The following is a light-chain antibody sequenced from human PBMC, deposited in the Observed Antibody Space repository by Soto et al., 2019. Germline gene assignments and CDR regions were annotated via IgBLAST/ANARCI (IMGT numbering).Light chain of an antibody. J-gene: IGKJ1*01. V-gene: IGKV1-5*01. CDR1: QSIAAR. CDR3: QQYNSYSRT. CDR2: DAS. Sequence: DIQLTQSPSTLSASVTDRVTITCRASQSIAARLAWYQQKPGKAPKLLMYDASILESGVPSRFSGSGSGTEFTLTISSLQPDDFATYYCQQYNSYSRTFGQGTKVAIK.